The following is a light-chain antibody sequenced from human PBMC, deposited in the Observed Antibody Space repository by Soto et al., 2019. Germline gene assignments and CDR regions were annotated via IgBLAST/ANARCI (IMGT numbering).Light chain of an antibody. Sequence: QSVLTQQPSVSGAPGQRVTISCTGSSSNIGAGYDVHWYQQLPGTAPKLLIYGNSNRPSGVPDRFSGSKSDTSASLAITGLQAEDEADYYCQSYDISLSGVVFGGGTKVTVL. J-gene: IGLJ3*02. CDR2: GNS. CDR1: SSNIGAGYD. CDR3: QSYDISLSGVV. V-gene: IGLV1-40*01.